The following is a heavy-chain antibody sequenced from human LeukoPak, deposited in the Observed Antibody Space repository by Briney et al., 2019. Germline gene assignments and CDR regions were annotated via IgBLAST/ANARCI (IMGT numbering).Heavy chain of an antibody. CDR3: ARGGYYGSGINLDF. D-gene: IGHD3-10*01. J-gene: IGHJ4*02. CDR2: IKQDGSEK. CDR1: GFTFSSYW. V-gene: IGHV3-7*03. Sequence: GGSLRLSCAASGFTFSSYWMSWVRQAPGKGLEWVANIKQDGSEKYYVDSVEGRFTISRDNAKNSLYLQMNSLRAEDTAVYYCARGGYYGSGINLDFWGQGTLVIVSS.